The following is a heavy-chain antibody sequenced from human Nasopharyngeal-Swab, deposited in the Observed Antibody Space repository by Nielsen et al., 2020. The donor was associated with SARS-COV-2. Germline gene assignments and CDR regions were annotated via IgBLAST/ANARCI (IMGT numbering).Heavy chain of an antibody. CDR1: GGPIRSSTYY. Sequence: GSLRLSCTVSGGPIRSSTYYWAWIRQPPGKGLEWIESIYYGGSTYYNPSLKSRVTISVDTSKNQFSLKLSSVTAADTAVYYCATLSSSWYEYYCDSWGQGSLVTVSS. J-gene: IGHJ4*02. CDR3: ATLSSSWYEYYCDS. CDR2: IYYGGST. V-gene: IGHV4-39*01. D-gene: IGHD6-13*01.